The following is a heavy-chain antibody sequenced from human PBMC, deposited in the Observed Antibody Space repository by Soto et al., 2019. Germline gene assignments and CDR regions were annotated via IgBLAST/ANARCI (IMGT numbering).Heavy chain of an antibody. D-gene: IGHD4-17*01. V-gene: IGHV1-3*01. CDR2: INAGNGNT. CDR1: GYTFTSYA. CDR3: ARARGDYVAFDI. Sequence: ASVNVSCKASGYTFTSYAMHWVRQAPGQRLEWMGWINAGNGNTKYSQKFQGRVTITRDTSASTAYMELSSLRSEDTAVYYCARARGDYVAFDIWGQGTMVTVSS. J-gene: IGHJ3*02.